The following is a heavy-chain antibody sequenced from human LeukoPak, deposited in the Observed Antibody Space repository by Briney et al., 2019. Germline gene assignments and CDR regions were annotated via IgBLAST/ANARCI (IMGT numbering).Heavy chain of an antibody. D-gene: IGHD3/OR15-3a*01. V-gene: IGHV3-30*02. J-gene: IGHJ5*02. CDR1: GFIFSSYG. CDR2: IRYDGSDK. Sequence: GGSLRLSCEASGFIFSSYGMHWVRQAPGKGLEWVAFIRYDGSDKYYADSVKGRFTISRDNSKNTLFLQMNSLRAEDTAIYFCAKDMIFGVVINNWFDPWGQGALVTVSS. CDR3: AKDMIFGVVINNWFDP.